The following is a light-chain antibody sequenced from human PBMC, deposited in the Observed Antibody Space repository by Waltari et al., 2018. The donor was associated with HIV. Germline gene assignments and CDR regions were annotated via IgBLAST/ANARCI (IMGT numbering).Light chain of an antibody. Sequence: QSVLTQPPSVSGAPGQRVTLSCTGSSSNIGAGYDVHWYQQLPGPAPKLLIYATINRPSGVPDRFSGSKSGSSASLAITGLQAEDEAHYYCQTYDSSLSGSVVFGGGTKLTVL. CDR3: QTYDSSLSGSVV. V-gene: IGLV1-40*01. CDR2: ATI. CDR1: SSNIGAGYD. J-gene: IGLJ2*01.